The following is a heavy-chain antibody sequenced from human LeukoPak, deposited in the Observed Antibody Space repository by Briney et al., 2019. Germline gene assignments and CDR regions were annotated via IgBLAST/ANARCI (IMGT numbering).Heavy chain of an antibody. J-gene: IGHJ4*02. CDR1: SGSISSGSYY. Sequence: SQTLSLTCTVSSGSISSGSYYWRWIRQPAGKGLEWIGRIYTSGNTNYNPSLKSRVTISVDTSKNQFSLKLSSVTAADTAVYYCARGRLFDYWGQGTLVTVSS. CDR3: ARGRLFDY. V-gene: IGHV4-61*02. D-gene: IGHD6-19*01. CDR2: IYTSGNT.